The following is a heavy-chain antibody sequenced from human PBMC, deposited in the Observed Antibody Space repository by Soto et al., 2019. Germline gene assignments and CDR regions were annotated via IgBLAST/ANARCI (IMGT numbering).Heavy chain of an antibody. CDR2: IRYDGSNI. CDR3: ARDGVGHTTFFGYFDY. Sequence: QVQLVESGGGVVQPGRSLRLSCAAFGFTFSGLGMHWVRQAPGKGREWVAVIRYDGSNIYYADAVKGRFTISRDNSKDTLYLQINSLSAYDKAVYYCARDGVGHTTFFGYFDYWGQGTLVTVSS. V-gene: IGHV3-33*01. CDR1: GFTFSGLG. D-gene: IGHD1-26*01. J-gene: IGHJ4*02.